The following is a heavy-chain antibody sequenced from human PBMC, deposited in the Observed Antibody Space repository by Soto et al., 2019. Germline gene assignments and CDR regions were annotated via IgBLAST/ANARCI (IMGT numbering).Heavy chain of an antibody. Sequence: GVSLRLSCAASGFTFGNYAMTWVRQAPGKGPEWVSIITSSGSSTDYADSVRGRFTISRDNSKNTLYLQMNSLRAEDTAVYYCAKGGAVMLYYFDYWGQGTLVTVSS. V-gene: IGHV3-23*01. CDR1: GFTFGNYA. J-gene: IGHJ4*02. D-gene: IGHD1-26*01. CDR3: AKGGAVMLYYFDY. CDR2: ITSSGSST.